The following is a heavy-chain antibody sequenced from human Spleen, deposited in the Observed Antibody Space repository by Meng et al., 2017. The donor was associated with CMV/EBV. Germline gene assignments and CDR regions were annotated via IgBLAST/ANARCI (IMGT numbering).Heavy chain of an antibody. CDR2: INIDSGKT. CDR3: ARDATRWSGPFGNHYYYGLEV. Sequence: ASVKVSCKASGYTFTKYGISWVRQAPGQGLEWMGWINIDSGKTNYAQKVQGRVTMTTDTSTSTAYMELRSLRSDDTAVYYCARDATRWSGPFGNHYYYGLEVWGQGTTVTVSS. CDR1: GYTFTKYG. D-gene: IGHD4-23*01. V-gene: IGHV1-18*01. J-gene: IGHJ6*02.